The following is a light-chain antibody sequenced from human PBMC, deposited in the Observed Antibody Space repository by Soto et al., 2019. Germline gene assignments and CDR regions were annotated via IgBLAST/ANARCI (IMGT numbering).Light chain of an antibody. CDR3: QQYNSYSWT. CDR2: KAS. V-gene: IGKV1-5*03. CDR1: QSISAW. J-gene: IGKJ1*01. Sequence: DIQMTQSPSTLSASVGDRDTITCRASQSISAWLAWYQQKPGKTPKVLIYKASSLESGVPSRFSGSGSGTEFTLTISSLQPDDFATYYCQQYNSYSWTFGQGTKVDIK.